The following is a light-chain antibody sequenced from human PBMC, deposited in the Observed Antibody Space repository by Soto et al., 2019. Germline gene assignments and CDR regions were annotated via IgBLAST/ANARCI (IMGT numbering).Light chain of an antibody. CDR3: SSYAVTNIFV. V-gene: IGLV2-8*01. CDR2: EVN. J-gene: IGLJ1*01. CDR1: SSDVGGYNY. Sequence: QSVLTQPPSASGSPGQSVTISCTGTSSDVGGYNYVSWFQQHPGKAPKLIIHEVNQRPSGVPDRFSGSKSGNTASLTVSGLQAEDEGTYYCSSYAVTNIFVFGTGTKVTVL.